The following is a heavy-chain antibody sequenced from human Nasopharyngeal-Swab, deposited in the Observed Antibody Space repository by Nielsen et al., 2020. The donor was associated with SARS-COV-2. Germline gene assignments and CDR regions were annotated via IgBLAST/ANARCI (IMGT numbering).Heavy chain of an antibody. D-gene: IGHD2-15*01. CDR2: IYYSGST. J-gene: IGHJ5*02. CDR1: GGSVSSDNYY. CDR3: ARDQVYCSGGSCYPYNWFDP. V-gene: IGHV4-61*01. Sequence: SETLSLTCTVSGGSVSSDNYYWSWIRQSPGKGLEWIGYIYYSGSTNYNPSLKSRVTISVDTSKNQFSLKLSSVTAADTAVYYCARDQVYCSGGSCYPYNWFDPWGQGTLVTVSS.